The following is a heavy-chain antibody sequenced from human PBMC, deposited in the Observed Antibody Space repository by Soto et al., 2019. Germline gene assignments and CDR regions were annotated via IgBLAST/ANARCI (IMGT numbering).Heavy chain of an antibody. J-gene: IGHJ4*02. Sequence: PSETLSLTCVVSGVSLSDYFWSWIRQPPGMALEWIGEINHLGSINYNPSLKSRVTMSLDTSKNQFSLQLSSVTAADTAVYFCAYYRRLAGTYYLDFWGQGMLVTVFS. CDR1: GVSLSDYF. D-gene: IGHD1-7*01. CDR2: INHLGSI. V-gene: IGHV4-34*01. CDR3: AYYRRLAGTYYLDF.